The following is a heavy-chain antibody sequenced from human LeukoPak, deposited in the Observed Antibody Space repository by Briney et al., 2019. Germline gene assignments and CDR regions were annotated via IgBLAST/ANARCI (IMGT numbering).Heavy chain of an antibody. CDR1: GYTLTDYY. CDR2: TNPTSGDT. D-gene: IGHD3-22*01. V-gene: IGHV1-2*02. Sequence: AASVKVSCKASGYTLTDYYIHWVRQAPGQGLEWMGWTNPTSGDTNYAQRFQGRVTMTRDTSTSTAYMELSGLRSDDTAIYYCARGVVYYRLDFWGQGALVAVSS. J-gene: IGHJ4*02. CDR3: ARGVVYYRLDF.